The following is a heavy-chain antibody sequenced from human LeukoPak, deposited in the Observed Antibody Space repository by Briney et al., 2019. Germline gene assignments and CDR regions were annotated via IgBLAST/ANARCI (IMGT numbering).Heavy chain of an antibody. CDR1: GFTFSGYE. J-gene: IGHJ3*01. V-gene: IGHV3-48*03. CDR3: ARNAFDS. Sequence: DPGGSLRLSCAASGFTFSGYEMNWVRQVPGKGLEWVSCITTSSNTYYADSVRGRFTISRDNAKSSLYLQMNSLRADDTAIYYCARNAFDSWGQGTRVIVPS. CDR2: ITTSSNT.